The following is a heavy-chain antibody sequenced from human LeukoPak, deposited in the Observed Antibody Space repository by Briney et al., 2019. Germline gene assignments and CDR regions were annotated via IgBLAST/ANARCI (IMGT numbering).Heavy chain of an antibody. CDR1: GFTFITYE. CDR3: AVSVGASPNYFDY. CDR2: ISTSGGTM. Sequence: GGSLRLSCGASGFTFITYELNWVRQAPGKGLGWVSYISTSGGTMYYADSVKGRFTISRDNAKNSLYLQMNSLRAEDTAVYYCAVSVGASPNYFDYWGQATLVTVSS. J-gene: IGHJ4*02. V-gene: IGHV3-48*03. D-gene: IGHD1-26*01.